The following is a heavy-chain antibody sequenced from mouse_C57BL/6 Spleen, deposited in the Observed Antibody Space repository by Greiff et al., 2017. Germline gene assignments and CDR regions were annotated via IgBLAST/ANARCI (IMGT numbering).Heavy chain of an antibody. Sequence: QVQLQQPGAELVKPGASVKMSCKASGYTFTSYWITWVKQRPGQGLEWIGDIYPGSGSTNYNEKFKSQATLTVDTSSSTAYMQHSSLTSDDSAVYYCARTYYDGSSYDAMDYWGQGTSVTVSS. V-gene: IGHV1-55*01. CDR3: ARTYYDGSSYDAMDY. D-gene: IGHD1-1*01. CDR2: IYPGSGST. CDR1: GYTFTSYW. J-gene: IGHJ4*01.